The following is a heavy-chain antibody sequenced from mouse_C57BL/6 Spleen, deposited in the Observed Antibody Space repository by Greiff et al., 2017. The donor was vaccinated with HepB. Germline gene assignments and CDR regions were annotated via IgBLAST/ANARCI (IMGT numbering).Heavy chain of an antibody. D-gene: IGHD2-4*01. CDR3: ARRGSKIYYDYFDY. CDR2: INPNNGGT. CDR1: GYTFTDYN. Sequence: EVQLQQSGPELVKPGASVKIPCKASGYTFTDYNMDWVKQSHGKSLEWIGDINPNNGGTIYNQKFKGKATLTVDKSSSTAYMELRSLTSEDTAVYYCARRGSKIYYDYFDYWGQGTTLTVSS. J-gene: IGHJ2*01. V-gene: IGHV1-18*01.